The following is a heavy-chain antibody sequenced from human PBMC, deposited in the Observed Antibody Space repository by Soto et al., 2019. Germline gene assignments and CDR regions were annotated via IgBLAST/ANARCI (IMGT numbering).Heavy chain of an antibody. Sequence: PWGSLRLSCAASGFTFSSYAMHWVRQAPGKGLEYVSAISSNGGSTYYANSVKGRFTISRDNSKNTLYLQMGSLRAEDMAVYYCARGDVRGWYYYYGMDVWGQGTTVTVSS. J-gene: IGHJ6*02. CDR3: ARGDVRGWYYYYGMDV. CDR1: GFTFSSYA. D-gene: IGHD3-10*02. V-gene: IGHV3-64*01. CDR2: ISSNGGST.